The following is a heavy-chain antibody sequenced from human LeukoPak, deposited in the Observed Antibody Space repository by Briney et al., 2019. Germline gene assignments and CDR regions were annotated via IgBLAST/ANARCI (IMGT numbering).Heavy chain of an antibody. CDR1: GYTFTNYG. D-gene: IGHD2-15*01. J-gene: IGHJ4*02. Sequence: GASVKVSCKASGYTFTNYGISWVRQAPGQGLEYMGWISAYNGNTKYAQKLQGRVTMTTDTSTNTAYMELSSLRSEDTAVYYCARAPSNPTIVVVVAASRKVFLDYWGQGTLVTVSS. CDR3: ARAPSNPTIVVVVAASRKVFLDY. CDR2: ISAYNGNT. V-gene: IGHV1-18*01.